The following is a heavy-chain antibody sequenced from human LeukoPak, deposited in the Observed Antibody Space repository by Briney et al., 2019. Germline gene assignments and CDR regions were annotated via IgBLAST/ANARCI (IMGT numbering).Heavy chain of an antibody. Sequence: GGSLRFSCAASGFTFSSYWMHWVRQAPGKGLVWVSRINSDGSSTTYADSVKGRFTISRDNAKNTLYLQMNSLRAEDTAVYYCARGLRGYSSYCKDYWGQGTLVTVSS. CDR1: GFTFSSYW. J-gene: IGHJ4*02. CDR3: ARGLRGYSSYCKDY. V-gene: IGHV3-74*01. D-gene: IGHD6-13*01. CDR2: INSDGSST.